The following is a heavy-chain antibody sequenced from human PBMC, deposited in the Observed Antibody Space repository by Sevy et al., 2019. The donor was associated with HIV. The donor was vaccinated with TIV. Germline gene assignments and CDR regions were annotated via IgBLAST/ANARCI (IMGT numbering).Heavy chain of an antibody. J-gene: IGHJ4*02. Sequence: GGSLRLSCAASGFTFSKYWMGWVRQAPGKGLEWVANIKKDAGQKYYVDSVKGRFTTSREKAKKSLYLLMNSLRAEDTAVYFGAGDDGNYYFHYWGQGTLVTVSS. CDR3: AGDDGNYYFHY. V-gene: IGHV3-7*01. CDR2: IKKDAGQK. D-gene: IGHD1-7*01. CDR1: GFTFSKYW.